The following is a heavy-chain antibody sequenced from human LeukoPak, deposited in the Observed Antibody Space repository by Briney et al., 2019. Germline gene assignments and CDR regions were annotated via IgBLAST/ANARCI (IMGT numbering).Heavy chain of an antibody. J-gene: IGHJ4*02. CDR2: IYTSGSA. CDR1: GGSISSYY. Sequence: SETLSLTCTVSGGSISSYYWSWIRQPAGKGLEWIGRIYTSGSANYNPSLKSRVTMSVDTSKNQFSLKLSSVTAADTAVYYCASDQRDTAKYYFDYWGQGTLVTVSS. D-gene: IGHD5-18*01. V-gene: IGHV4-4*07. CDR3: ASDQRDTAKYYFDY.